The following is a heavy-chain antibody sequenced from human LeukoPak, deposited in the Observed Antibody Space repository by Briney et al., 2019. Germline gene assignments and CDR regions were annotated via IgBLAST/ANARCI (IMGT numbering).Heavy chain of an antibody. CDR3: ARVYQEWLVRPPYFQH. J-gene: IGHJ1*01. CDR2: IIPIFGTA. CDR1: GGTFSSYA. D-gene: IGHD6-19*01. Sequence: SVKVSCKASGGTFSSYAISWVRQAPGQGLEWMGGIIPIFGTANYAQKFQGRVTITADESTSTAYMELSSLRSEDTAVYYCARVYQEWLVRPPYFQHWGQGTLVTVSS. V-gene: IGHV1-69*13.